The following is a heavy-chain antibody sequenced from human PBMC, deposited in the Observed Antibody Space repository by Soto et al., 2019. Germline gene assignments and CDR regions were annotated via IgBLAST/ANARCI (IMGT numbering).Heavy chain of an antibody. Sequence: EVHLAESGGALVQLGGSLRLSCAASGFSFGSYWMSWVRQAPGKEPERVANINDGGSETYYMDSVKGRFIISRDNAKNSVYLQMNSLRAEDTAVYYCARDRGWQTFDYWGQGTLVTVSS. V-gene: IGHV3-7*03. CDR2: INDGGSET. D-gene: IGHD3-10*01. CDR3: ARDRGWQTFDY. J-gene: IGHJ4*02. CDR1: GFSFGSYW.